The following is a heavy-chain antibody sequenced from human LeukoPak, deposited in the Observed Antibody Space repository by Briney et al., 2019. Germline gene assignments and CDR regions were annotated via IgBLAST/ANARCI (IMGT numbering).Heavy chain of an antibody. CDR2: IDQGGSS. CDR1: GGSFSEHY. Sequence: KPSETLSVTCAVSGGSFSEHYWTWIRQPPGKGLEWIGEIDQGGSSNYNPSLKSRMTLSIDTSKNQFSLRLRSLTAADTAVYYCAGYNWNDGGFDCWGQGTLVTVSS. V-gene: IGHV4-34*01. D-gene: IGHD1-1*01. J-gene: IGHJ4*02. CDR3: AGYNWNDGGFDC.